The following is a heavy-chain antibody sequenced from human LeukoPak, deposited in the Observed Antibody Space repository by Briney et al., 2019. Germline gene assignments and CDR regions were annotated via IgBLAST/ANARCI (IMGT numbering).Heavy chain of an antibody. Sequence: PSETLSLTCAVYGGSFSGYYWSWLRQPPGKGLEWIGEINHSGSTNYNPSLKSRVTISVDTSKSQFSLKLSSVTAADTAVYYCESGTIRTYYYYDSSGYYFHWGQGTLVTVSS. J-gene: IGHJ4*02. D-gene: IGHD3-22*01. CDR2: INHSGST. V-gene: IGHV4-34*01. CDR1: GGSFSGYY. CDR3: ESGTIRTYYYYDSSGYYFH.